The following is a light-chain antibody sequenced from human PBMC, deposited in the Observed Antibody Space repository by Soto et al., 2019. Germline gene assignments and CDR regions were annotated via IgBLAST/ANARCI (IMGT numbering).Light chain of an antibody. V-gene: IGKV1-5*01. CDR1: QTIHSF. Sequence: DIQMTQSPSTLSASVGDRVTITCRASQTIHSFLAWYQQKAGKAPKRLIYIAYSLQSGVPSRFSGSGSGTEFTLTIRSLQPDDSATYYCKQYESYSWTFGQGTKVDIK. CDR2: IAY. CDR3: KQYESYSWT. J-gene: IGKJ1*01.